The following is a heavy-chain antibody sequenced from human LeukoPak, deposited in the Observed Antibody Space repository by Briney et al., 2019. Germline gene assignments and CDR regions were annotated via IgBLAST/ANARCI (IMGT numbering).Heavy chain of an antibody. V-gene: IGHV1-69*01. CDR2: IIPIFGTA. J-gene: IGHJ4*02. CDR3: ARELHVERDDY. CDR1: GGTFSSYA. Sequence: SVKVSCKASGGTFSSYAISWVRQAPEQGLEWMGGIIPIFGTANYAQKFQGRVTITADESTSTAYMELSSLRSGDTAVYYCARELHVERDDYWGQGTLVTVSS. D-gene: IGHD1-1*01.